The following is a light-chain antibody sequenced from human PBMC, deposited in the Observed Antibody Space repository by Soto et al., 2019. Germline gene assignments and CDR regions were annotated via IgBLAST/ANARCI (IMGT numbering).Light chain of an antibody. CDR1: ESVSSK. J-gene: IGKJ5*01. CDR3: QQRSNWPST. Sequence: EIVMTQSPATLSVSPGERATLSCRASESVSSKLVWYQKKPGQAPRLLIHDASTRATGIPARFSGSGSGTDFTLTISSLEPEDFAVYYCQQRSNWPSTLGQGTRLEI. V-gene: IGKV3-11*01. CDR2: DAS.